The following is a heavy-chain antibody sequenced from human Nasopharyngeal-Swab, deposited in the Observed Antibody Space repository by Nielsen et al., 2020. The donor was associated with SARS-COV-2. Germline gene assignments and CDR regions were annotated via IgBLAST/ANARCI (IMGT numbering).Heavy chain of an antibody. CDR1: GYTLTVLP. CDR3: ASEGSGVFGVVIYAFDI. Sequence: ASVKVSCKVSGYTLTVLPIHWVRQAPGKGLEWMGTVVPEDGEPIYAQNLQGRVTMTEDTSTYTACLELSSLRSEDTAVYYCASEGSGVFGVVIYAFDIWGPGTLVTVSS. CDR2: VVPEDGEP. J-gene: IGHJ3*02. D-gene: IGHD3-3*01. V-gene: IGHV1-24*01.